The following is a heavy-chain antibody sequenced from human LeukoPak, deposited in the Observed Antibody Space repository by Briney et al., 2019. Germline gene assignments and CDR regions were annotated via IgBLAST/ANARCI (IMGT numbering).Heavy chain of an antibody. CDR1: GGSFSGYY. D-gene: IGHD5-12*01. CDR3: ARGRGGWLPYYYYYMDV. J-gene: IGHJ6*03. V-gene: IGHV4-34*01. CDR2: INHSGST. Sequence: PSETLSPTCAVYGGSFSGYYWSWIRQPPGKGLEWIGEINHSGSTNYNPSLKSRVTISVDTSKNQFSLKLSSVTAADTAVYYCARGRGGWLPYYYYYMDVWGKGTTVTVSS.